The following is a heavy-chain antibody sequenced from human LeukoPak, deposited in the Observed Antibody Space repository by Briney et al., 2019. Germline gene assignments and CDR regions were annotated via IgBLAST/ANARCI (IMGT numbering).Heavy chain of an antibody. CDR2: IYYTGST. V-gene: IGHV4-30-4*01. CDR3: ARVERADFWSGRGYFFGY. Sequence: PSETLSLTCSVSGDSLSSDDYYWSWIRQPPGKGLEWIGYIYYTGSTYYNPSLKSRVTISVDTSKNQFSLEVNSVTAADTAVFYCARVERADFWSGRGYFFGYWGQGILVAVSS. D-gene: IGHD3-3*01. CDR1: GDSLSSDDYY. J-gene: IGHJ4*02.